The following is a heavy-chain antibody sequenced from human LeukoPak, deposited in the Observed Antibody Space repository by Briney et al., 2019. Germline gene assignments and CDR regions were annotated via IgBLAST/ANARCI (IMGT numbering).Heavy chain of an antibody. CDR3: ARRYRSGWSGLDY. D-gene: IGHD6-19*01. CDR2: IYPGDSDT. Sequence: PGESLEISCQGSGCIFTSYWIGWVRPMPGKGLEWMGIIYPGDSDTRYSPSFQGQVTISADKSISTAYLQWSSLKASDTAMYYCARRYRSGWSGLDYWGQGTLVTVSS. J-gene: IGHJ4*02. CDR1: GCIFTSYW. V-gene: IGHV5-51*01.